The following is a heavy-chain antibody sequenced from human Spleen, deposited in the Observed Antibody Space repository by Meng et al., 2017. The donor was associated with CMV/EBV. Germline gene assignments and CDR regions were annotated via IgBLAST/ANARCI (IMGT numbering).Heavy chain of an antibody. Sequence: GESLKISCAASGFTFSNAWMSWVRQAPGKGLEWVGRIKSKTDGGTTDYAAPVKGRFTISRDDSKNTLYLQMNSLKTEDTAVYYCARDPTGTTGIYYYYATDVWGQGTTVTVSS. CDR1: GFTFSNAW. D-gene: IGHD1-7*01. CDR3: ARDPTGTTGIYYYYATDV. J-gene: IGHJ6*02. CDR2: IKSKTDGGTT. V-gene: IGHV3-15*01.